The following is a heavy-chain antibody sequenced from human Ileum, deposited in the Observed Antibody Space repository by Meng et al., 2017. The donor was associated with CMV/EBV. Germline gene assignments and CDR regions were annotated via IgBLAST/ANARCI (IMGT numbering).Heavy chain of an antibody. CDR2: INQDGTKI. V-gene: IGHV3-7*03. D-gene: IGHD1-26*01. Sequence: GESLKISCAASGFTFSRYWMTWVRKAPGKGLEWVVNINQDGTKIYYVDSVRGRFTISRDNSKSTLWLQMNNLRADETAVYYCALPGQTGGYCTSWGQGALVTVSS. CDR1: GFTFSRYW. J-gene: IGHJ5*02. CDR3: ALPGQTGGYCTS.